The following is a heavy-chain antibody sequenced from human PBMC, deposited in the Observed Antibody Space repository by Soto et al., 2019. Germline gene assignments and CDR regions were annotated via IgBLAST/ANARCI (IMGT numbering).Heavy chain of an antibody. J-gene: IGHJ6*02. CDR3: ARIRDYYDSSGYLIGYGLDV. Sequence: SGPTLVNPTETLTLTCTASGFSLSNSRMGVSWIRQPPGKALERLAHIFSSDEKSYSTSLKRRLTISKDTSKSQVVLTMINVDPVDTATYYCARIRDYYDSSGYLIGYGLDVWGQGTTVTVSS. D-gene: IGHD3-22*01. V-gene: IGHV2-26*01. CDR2: IFSSDEK. CDR1: GFSLSNSRMG.